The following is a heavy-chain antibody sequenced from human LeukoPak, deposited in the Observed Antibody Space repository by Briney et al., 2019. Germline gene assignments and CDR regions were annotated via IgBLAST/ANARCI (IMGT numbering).Heavy chain of an antibody. J-gene: IGHJ4*02. V-gene: IGHV3-21*01. CDR3: ARMYCSGGSCYHPDRVDY. CDR1: GFTFSSYT. CDR2: ISSSSSYI. Sequence: GGSLRLSCAASGFTFSSYTMNWVRQAPGKGLEWVSSISSSSSYIYYADSVKGRFTISRDNAKNSLYLQMNSLRAEDTAVYYCARMYCSGGSCYHPDRVDYWGRGTLVTVSS. D-gene: IGHD2-15*01.